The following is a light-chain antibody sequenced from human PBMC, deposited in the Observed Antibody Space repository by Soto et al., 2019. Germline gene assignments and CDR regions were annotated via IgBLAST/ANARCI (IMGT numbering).Light chain of an antibody. J-gene: IGKJ1*01. V-gene: IGKV3D-15*01. CDR2: DAS. Sequence: EVVRRPSPATLSVSPGEGAPPSFTASQGIGDTLAWYQHKPGQTPRLLIYDASTRATGIPARFSGSGSGTEFTLTISSLQSEDFATYYCQHYNSYSEACGQGTKVDIK. CDR1: QGIGDT. CDR3: QHYNSYSEA.